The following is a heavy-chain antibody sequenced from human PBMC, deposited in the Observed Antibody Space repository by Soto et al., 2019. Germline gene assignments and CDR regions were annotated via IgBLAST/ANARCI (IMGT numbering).Heavy chain of an antibody. V-gene: IGHV3-7*01. Sequence: EMQLVESGGDLVQPGGSLRLSCAASGFTFSRYWMSWVRQAPGRGLEWVANIKQDGSAKYYVASVKGRFTISRDNAKGSLYLQMNSLGAEDTAVYYCATLHVAATGKVDLWGQGTLVIVSS. CDR3: ATLHVAATGKVDL. J-gene: IGHJ5*02. CDR1: GFTFSRYW. D-gene: IGHD6-13*01. CDR2: IKQDGSAK.